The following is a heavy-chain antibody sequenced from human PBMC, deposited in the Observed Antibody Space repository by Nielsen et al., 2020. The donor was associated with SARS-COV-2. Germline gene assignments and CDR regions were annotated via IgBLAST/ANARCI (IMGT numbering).Heavy chain of an antibody. D-gene: IGHD6-19*01. J-gene: IGHJ4*02. CDR2: ISHIDGST. Sequence: GGSLRLSCAASGFIISPYAMSWVRQVPGKGLEWVSGISHIDGSTYYADSVKGRFTVSRDNSKNTLYLQMNSLRAEDTAVYYCAAVAMTPGFWGQGTLVTVSS. V-gene: IGHV3-23*01. CDR1: GFIISPYA. CDR3: AAVAMTPGF.